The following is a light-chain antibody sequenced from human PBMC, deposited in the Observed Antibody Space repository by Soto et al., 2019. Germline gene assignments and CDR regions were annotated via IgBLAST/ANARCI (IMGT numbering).Light chain of an antibody. CDR1: SSDVGGYNY. J-gene: IGLJ1*01. CDR3: SSYTSSSTPYV. Sequence: QSVLTQPASVSGSPGQSITISCTGTSSDVGGYNYVSWYQHHPGKAPKLMIYDVNFRPAGVSNSFSGSKSGNTASLTISGLHAEDEADYYCSSYTSSSTPYVFGTGTKVTV. CDR2: DVN. V-gene: IGLV2-14*03.